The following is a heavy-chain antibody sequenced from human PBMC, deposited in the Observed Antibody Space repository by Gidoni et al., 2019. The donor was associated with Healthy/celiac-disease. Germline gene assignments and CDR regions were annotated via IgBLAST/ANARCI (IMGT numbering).Heavy chain of an antibody. J-gene: IGHJ2*01. Sequence: EVQLVESGGGLVQPGRSLRLSCAASGCPFDDYAMHWVRQAPGKGLEWVSVISWNSGSIGYADSVKGRFTISRDNAKNSLYLQMNSLRAEDTALYYCAKGMGELLKHGYFDLWGRGTLVTVSS. D-gene: IGHD1-26*01. CDR3: AKGMGELLKHGYFDL. CDR2: ISWNSGSI. CDR1: GCPFDDYA. V-gene: IGHV3-9*01.